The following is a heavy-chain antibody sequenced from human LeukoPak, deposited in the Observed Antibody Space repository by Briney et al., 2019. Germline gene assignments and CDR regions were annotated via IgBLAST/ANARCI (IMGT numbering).Heavy chain of an antibody. D-gene: IGHD3-22*01. CDR2: MNPNSGNT. CDR3: AREDYYDSGSNDY. V-gene: IGHV1-8*03. J-gene: IGHJ4*02. CDR1: GYIFTSYD. Sequence: ASVKVSCKGSGYIFTSYDINWVRQATGQGLEWMGWMNPNSGNTGYAQKFQGRVTITRNTSISTVYMELSRLRSEDTAVYYCAREDYYDSGSNDYWGQGTLVTVSS.